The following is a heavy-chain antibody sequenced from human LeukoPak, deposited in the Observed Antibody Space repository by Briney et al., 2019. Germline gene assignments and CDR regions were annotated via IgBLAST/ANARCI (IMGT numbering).Heavy chain of an antibody. Sequence: GRSLRLSCAASGFTVSSNYMSWVRQAPGKGLEWVSVIYSGGSTYYADSVKGRFTISRDNSKNTLYLQMNSLRAEDTAVYYCASTGSKAMVAHDAFDIWGQGTMVTVSS. J-gene: IGHJ3*02. D-gene: IGHD4/OR15-4a*01. CDR1: GFTVSSNY. V-gene: IGHV3-66*01. CDR2: IYSGGST. CDR3: ASTGSKAMVAHDAFDI.